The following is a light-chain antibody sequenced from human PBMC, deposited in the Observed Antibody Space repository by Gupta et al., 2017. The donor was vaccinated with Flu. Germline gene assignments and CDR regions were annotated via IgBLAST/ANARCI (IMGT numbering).Light chain of an antibody. CDR3: QQSKDWPLA. V-gene: IGKV3-15*01. J-gene: IGKJ4*01. CDR1: QNVANN. CDR2: GIS. Sequence: GERVTLSCRASQNVANNLAWLQQKPGQAPRLLIFGISTRATGVPARFSGSGSGTDFTLTISSLQSEDFGIYYCQQSKDWPLAFGGGTTVEIK.